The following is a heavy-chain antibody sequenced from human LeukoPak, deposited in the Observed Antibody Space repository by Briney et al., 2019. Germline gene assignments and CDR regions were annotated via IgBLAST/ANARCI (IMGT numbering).Heavy chain of an antibody. V-gene: IGHV1-69*05. CDR2: IIPIFGTA. CDR1: GGTFSSYA. CDR3: ARDKDGVLWFGELLSRGLFDP. J-gene: IGHJ5*02. Sequence: ASVKVSCKASGGTFSSYAISWVRQAPGQGLEWMGGIIPIFGTANYAQKLQGRVTMTTDTSTSTAYMELRSLRSDDTAVYYCARDKDGVLWFGELLSRGLFDPWGQGTLVTVSS. D-gene: IGHD3-10*01.